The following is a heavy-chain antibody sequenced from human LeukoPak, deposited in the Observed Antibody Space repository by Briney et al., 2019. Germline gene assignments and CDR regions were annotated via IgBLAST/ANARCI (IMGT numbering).Heavy chain of an antibody. D-gene: IGHD2-2*01. CDR1: GGSISSYY. V-gene: IGHV4-4*07. J-gene: IGHJ3*02. CDR3: AGVIVVVPAAMSGAFDI. CDR2: IYTSGST. Sequence: SETLSLTCTVSGGSISSYYWSWIRQPAGKGLEWIGRIYTSGSTNYNPSLKSRVTMSVDTSKNQFSLKLSSVTAADTAVYYCAGVIVVVPAAMSGAFDIWGQGTMVTVSS.